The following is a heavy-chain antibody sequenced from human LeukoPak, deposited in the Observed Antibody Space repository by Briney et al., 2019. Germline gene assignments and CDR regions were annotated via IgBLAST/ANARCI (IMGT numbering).Heavy chain of an antibody. Sequence: SQTLSLTCTVSGGSISSGGYYWSWIRQHPGKGLEWIGYIYYSGSTNYNPSLKSRVTISVDTSKNQFSLKLSSVTAADTAVYYCARVSLVGATEDYWGQGTLVTVSS. CDR2: IYYSGST. J-gene: IGHJ4*02. CDR3: ARVSLVGATEDY. D-gene: IGHD1-26*01. V-gene: IGHV4-61*08. CDR1: GGSISSGGYY.